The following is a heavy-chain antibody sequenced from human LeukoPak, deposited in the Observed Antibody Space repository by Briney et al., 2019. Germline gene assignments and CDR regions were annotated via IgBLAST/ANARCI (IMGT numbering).Heavy chain of an antibody. CDR1: GGSISSYY. D-gene: IGHD2-21*02. V-gene: IGHV4-59*01. CDR3: AAAYCGGDCYSALDY. CDR2: IYYSGST. J-gene: IGHJ4*02. Sequence: PSETLSLTCTVSGGSISSYYWSWIRQPPGGGLGWIGYIYYSGSTNYNPSRKSRVTISVDTSKIQFSLKLSSVTAADTAVYYCAAAYCGGDCYSALDYWGQGTLVTVSS.